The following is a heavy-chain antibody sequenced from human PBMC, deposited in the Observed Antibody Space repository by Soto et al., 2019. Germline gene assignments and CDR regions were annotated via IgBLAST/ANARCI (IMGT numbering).Heavy chain of an antibody. V-gene: IGHV3-30-3*01. Sequence: GGSLRLSCAASGFTFSSYAMHWVRQAPGKGLEWVAVISYDGSNKYYADSVKGRFTTSRDNSKNTLYLQMNSLRAEDTAVYYCAREKAPYSSSWYLFDPWGQGTLVTVSS. CDR1: GFTFSSYA. CDR3: AREKAPYSSSWYLFDP. J-gene: IGHJ5*02. D-gene: IGHD6-13*01. CDR2: ISYDGSNK.